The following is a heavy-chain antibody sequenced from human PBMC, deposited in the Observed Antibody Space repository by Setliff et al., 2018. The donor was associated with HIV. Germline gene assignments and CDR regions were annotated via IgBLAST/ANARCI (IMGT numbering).Heavy chain of an antibody. V-gene: IGHV4-59*08. D-gene: IGHD6-13*01. CDR2: IYYTGST. CDR3: ARGSSWPYYFDY. Sequence: PSETLSLTCTVSGGSISSHYWSWIRQPPGKGLEWIGYIYYTGSTNYNPSLKSRVTISADTSKNQFSLRLKSVTAADTAVYYCARGSSWPYYFDYWGQGTLVTVSS. CDR1: GGSISSHY. J-gene: IGHJ4*02.